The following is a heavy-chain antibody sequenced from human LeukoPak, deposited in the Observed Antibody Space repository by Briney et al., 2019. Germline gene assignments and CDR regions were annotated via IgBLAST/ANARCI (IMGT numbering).Heavy chain of an antibody. CDR3: AKLSVGAYYYGSGSCFDY. J-gene: IGHJ4*02. D-gene: IGHD3-10*01. Sequence: PGGSLRLSCAASGFTFSSYGMHWVRQAPGKGLEWVAVISYDGSNKYYADSVKGRFTISRDNSKNTLYLQMNSLRAEDTAVYYCAKLSVGAYYYGSGSCFDYWGQGTLVTVSS. V-gene: IGHV3-30*18. CDR2: ISYDGSNK. CDR1: GFTFSSYG.